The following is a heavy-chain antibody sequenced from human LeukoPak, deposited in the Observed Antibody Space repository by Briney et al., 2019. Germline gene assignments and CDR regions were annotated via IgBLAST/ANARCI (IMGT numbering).Heavy chain of an antibody. CDR1: GGSISSGDYY. CDR3: ARDRNYYDSSGYYFDY. D-gene: IGHD3-22*01. J-gene: IGHJ4*02. V-gene: IGHV4-30-4*08. Sequence: SETLSLTCTVSGGSISSGDYYWSWIRQPPGKGLEWIGYIYYSGSTYYNPSLKSRVTISVDTSKNQFTLKLSSVTAADTAVYYCARDRNYYDSSGYYFDYWGQGTLVTVSS. CDR2: IYYSGST.